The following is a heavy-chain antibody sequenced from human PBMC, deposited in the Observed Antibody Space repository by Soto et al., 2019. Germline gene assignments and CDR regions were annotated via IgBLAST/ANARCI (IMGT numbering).Heavy chain of an antibody. CDR2: ISTDSSRA. J-gene: IGHJ4*02. CDR3: VRGGWVVF. V-gene: IGHV3-23*01. Sequence: EVQLLESGGGLVQPGGSLRLSCAASGFTFNTFEMSWVRQAPGRGLEWVSFISTDSSRAYYADAAKGRFTISRDNSKHALYLQMNSLTAEDTAVYACVRGGWVVFWGQGTLVTVSS. CDR1: GFTFNTFE. D-gene: IGHD1-26*01.